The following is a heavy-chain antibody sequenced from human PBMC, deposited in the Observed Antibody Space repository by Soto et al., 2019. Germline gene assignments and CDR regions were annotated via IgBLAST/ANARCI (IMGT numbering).Heavy chain of an antibody. CDR1: GDSVSSNSAA. V-gene: IGHV6-1*01. J-gene: IGHJ5*02. CDR2: TYYRSKWYN. CDR3: AREGIAVAGLRWFDP. Sequence: SPTLSLTCAISGDSVSSNSAAWNWIRQPPSRGLEWLGRTYYRSKWYNDYAVSVKSRITINPDTSKNQFSLQLNSVTPEDTAVYYCAREGIAVAGLRWFDPWGQGTLVTVSS. D-gene: IGHD6-19*01.